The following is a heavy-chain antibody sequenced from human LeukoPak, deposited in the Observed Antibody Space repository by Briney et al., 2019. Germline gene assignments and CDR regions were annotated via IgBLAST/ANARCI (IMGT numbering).Heavy chain of an antibody. CDR2: IYHSGST. CDR1: GGSISSSNW. V-gene: IGHV4-4*02. CDR3: ARVLGAAAPGYYYYYGMDV. J-gene: IGHJ6*04. D-gene: IGHD6-13*01. Sequence: PSETLPLTCAVSGGSISSSNWWSWVRQPPGKGLEWIGEIYHSGSTNYNPSLKSRVTISVDKSKNQFSLKLSSVTAADTAVYYCARVLGAAAPGYYYYYGMDVWGKGTTVTVSS.